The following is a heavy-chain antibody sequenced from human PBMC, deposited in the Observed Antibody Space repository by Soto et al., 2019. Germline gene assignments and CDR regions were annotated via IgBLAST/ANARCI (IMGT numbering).Heavy chain of an antibody. J-gene: IGHJ4*02. CDR3: ARTGEVGIYSNYDRYYFDY. CDR2: IIPIFGTA. D-gene: IGHD4-4*01. Sequence: QVQLVQSGAEVKKPGSSVKVSCKASGGTFSSYAISWVRQAPGQGLEWMGGIIPIFGTANYAQKFQGRVTITADESTSTAYMELSSLRSEDTAVYYCARTGEVGIYSNYDRYYFDYWGQGTLVTVSS. CDR1: GGTFSSYA. V-gene: IGHV1-69*01.